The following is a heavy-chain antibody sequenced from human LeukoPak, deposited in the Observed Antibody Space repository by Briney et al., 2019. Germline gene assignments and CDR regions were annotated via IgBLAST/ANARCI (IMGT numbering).Heavy chain of an antibody. CDR3: ARGGDYYGSGSYYANYYYYYMDV. V-gene: IGHV7-4-1*02. J-gene: IGHJ6*03. D-gene: IGHD3-10*01. CDR1: GYTFTSYA. CDR2: INTNTGNP. Sequence: GASVKVSCKASGYTFTSYAMNWVRQAPGQGLEWMGWINTNTGNPTYAQGFTGRFVFSLDTSVSTAYLQISSLKAEDTAVYYCARGGDYYGSGSYYANYYYYYMDVWAKGTTVTVSS.